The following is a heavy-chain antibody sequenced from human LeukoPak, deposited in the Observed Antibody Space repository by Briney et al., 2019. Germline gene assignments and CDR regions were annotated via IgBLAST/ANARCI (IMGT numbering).Heavy chain of an antibody. CDR2: IWYDGSNK. J-gene: IGHJ4*02. V-gene: IGHV3-33*06. Sequence: GGSLRLSCAASGFTFSSYGMHWVRQAPGKGLEWVAVIWYDGSNKYYADSVKGRFTISRDNSKNTLFLQMNSLTVEDTAVYYCAKVMIAFNAFDYWGQGTLVTVSS. CDR1: GFTFSSYG. D-gene: IGHD3-22*01. CDR3: AKVMIAFNAFDY.